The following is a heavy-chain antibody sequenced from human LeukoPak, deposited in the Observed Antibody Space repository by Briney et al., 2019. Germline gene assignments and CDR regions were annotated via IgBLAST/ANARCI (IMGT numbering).Heavy chain of an antibody. CDR1: GFTFSSYA. D-gene: IGHD2-2*01. J-gene: IGHJ3*02. CDR2: ISGSCGST. Sequence: GGSLRLSCAASGFTFSSYAMSWVRQAPGKGLEWVSAISGSCGSTYYADSVKGRFTISRDNSKNTLYLQMNSLRAEDTAVYYCAKAPHIVVVPAARGAFDIWGQGTMVTVSS. CDR3: AKAPHIVVVPAARGAFDI. V-gene: IGHV3-23*01.